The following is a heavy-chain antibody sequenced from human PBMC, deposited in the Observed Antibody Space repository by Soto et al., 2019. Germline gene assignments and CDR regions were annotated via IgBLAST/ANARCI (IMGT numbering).Heavy chain of an antibody. CDR3: AREIDSNYDGMDV. CDR1: GFTFSNFG. V-gene: IGHV3-33*01. J-gene: IGHJ6*02. Sequence: GGSLRLSCEASGFTFSNFGMNWVRQAPGKGLEWVARVWYDGGSKYVDSVKGRFTISRDNSKETVYLQMNSLRAEDTGVYYCAREIDSNYDGMDVWGQGTTVTVSS. CDR2: VWYDGGSK. D-gene: IGHD4-4*01.